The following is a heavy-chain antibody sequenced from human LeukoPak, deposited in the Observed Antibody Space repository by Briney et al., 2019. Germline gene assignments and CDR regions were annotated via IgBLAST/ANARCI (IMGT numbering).Heavy chain of an antibody. Sequence: ASVKVSCRASGYTFTSYGRSWGRQAPGEGLEWMGGISAYNVHTNHAQKLQGRFTMTTDTSTSTPYMQLRSLRSDDTPVYSCATQNSGSYYRLGLDSWGQGTLVTVSS. CDR3: ATQNSGSYYRLGLDS. V-gene: IGHV1-18*01. J-gene: IGHJ4*02. D-gene: IGHD1-26*01. CDR1: GYTFTSYG. CDR2: ISAYNVHT.